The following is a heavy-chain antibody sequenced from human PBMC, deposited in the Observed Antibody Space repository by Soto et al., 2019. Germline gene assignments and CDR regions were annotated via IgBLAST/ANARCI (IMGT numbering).Heavy chain of an antibody. J-gene: IGHJ4*02. CDR3: ARYLWFGELLSVFVDY. CDR2: IYYSGST. Sequence: PSETLSLTCTVSGGSISSSSYYWGWIRQPPGKGLEWIGSIYYSGSTYYNPSLKSRVTISVDTSKNQFSLKLSSVTAADTAVYYCARYLWFGELLSVFVDYWGQGTLVTVSS. CDR1: GGSISSSSYY. D-gene: IGHD3-10*01. V-gene: IGHV4-39*01.